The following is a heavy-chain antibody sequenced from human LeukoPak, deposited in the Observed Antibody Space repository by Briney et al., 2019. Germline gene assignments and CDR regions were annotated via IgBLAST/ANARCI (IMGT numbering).Heavy chain of an antibody. Sequence: GESLKISCKGSGYSFTSYWIGWVRQMPGKGLEWMGIIYPGDSDTRYSPSFQGQVTISADKSISTAYLQWSSLKASDTAMYYCARQSSMDGYGDYVPLGFDYWGQGTLVAVSS. CDR3: ARQSSMDGYGDYVPLGFDY. CDR2: IYPGDSDT. D-gene: IGHD4-17*01. J-gene: IGHJ4*02. CDR1: GYSFTSYW. V-gene: IGHV5-51*01.